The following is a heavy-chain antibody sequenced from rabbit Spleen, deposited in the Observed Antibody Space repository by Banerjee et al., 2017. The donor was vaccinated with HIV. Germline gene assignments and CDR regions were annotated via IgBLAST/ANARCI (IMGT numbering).Heavy chain of an antibody. J-gene: IGHJ4*01. CDR3: ARGVVGDL. CDR1: GFDFRRYYL. Sequence: QEQVKETGGGLVQPGGSLTLSCKASGFDFRRYYLSWVRQAPGKGLEWIACINTATGKPVYATWAKGRFTISKTSSTTVTLQMTSLTAADTATYFCARGVVGDLWGPGTLVTVS. CDR2: INTATGKP. D-gene: IGHD4-2*01. V-gene: IGHV1S45*01.